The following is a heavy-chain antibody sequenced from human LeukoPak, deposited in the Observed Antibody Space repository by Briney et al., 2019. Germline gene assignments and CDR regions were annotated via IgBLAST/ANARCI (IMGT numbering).Heavy chain of an antibody. CDR2: IYYSGST. J-gene: IGHJ3*02. Sequence: SETLSLTCTVSGGSISSSSYYWGWIRQPPGKGLEWIGSIYYSGSTYYNPSLKSRVTISVDTSKNQFSLKLSSVTAADTAVYYCARLRSNRGDAFDIWGQGTMVTVSS. CDR3: ARLRSNRGDAFDI. D-gene: IGHD3-10*01. CDR1: GGSISSSSYY. V-gene: IGHV4-39*07.